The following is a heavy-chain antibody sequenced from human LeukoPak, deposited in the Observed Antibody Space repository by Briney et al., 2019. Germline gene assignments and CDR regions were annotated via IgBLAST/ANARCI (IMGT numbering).Heavy chain of an antibody. J-gene: IGHJ5*02. D-gene: IGHD2-21*02. Sequence: ASVKVSCKASGYTFTGYYMHWVRQAPGQGPEWMGWINPNSGGTNYAQKFQGRVTMTRDTSISTAYMELSRLRSDDTAVYYCARDLGVVTAHNWFDPWGQGTLVTVSS. CDR3: ARDLGVVTAHNWFDP. CDR1: GYTFTGYY. CDR2: INPNSGGT. V-gene: IGHV1-2*02.